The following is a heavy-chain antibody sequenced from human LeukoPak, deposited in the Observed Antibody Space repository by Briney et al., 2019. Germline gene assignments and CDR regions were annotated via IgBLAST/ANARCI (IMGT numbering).Heavy chain of an antibody. CDR3: AREGISWDYDYVWGSYHDY. Sequence: ASVKVSCKASGYTFTGYGLSWVRQAPGQGLEWMGWICAYNGNTNYAQKLQGRVTMTTHTSTSTAYMELRSLRSDDTAVYYCAREGISWDYDYVWGSYHDYWGQGTLLTVSS. D-gene: IGHD3-16*02. J-gene: IGHJ4*02. V-gene: IGHV1-18*04. CDR1: GYTFTGYG. CDR2: ICAYNGNT.